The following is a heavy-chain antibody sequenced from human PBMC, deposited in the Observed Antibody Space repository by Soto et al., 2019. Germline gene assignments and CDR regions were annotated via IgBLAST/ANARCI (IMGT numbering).Heavy chain of an antibody. V-gene: IGHV4-59*12. CDR3: ARDQLEGNWFDP. CDR2: IYHSGNT. CDR1: GGSISSYY. Sequence: TSETLSLTCTVSGGSISSYYWNWIRQPPGKGLEWIGYIYHSGNTLYNPSLKSRVTISVDKSKNQFSLKLSSVTAADTAVYYCARDQLEGNWFDPWGQGTLVTVSS. D-gene: IGHD1-1*01. J-gene: IGHJ5*02.